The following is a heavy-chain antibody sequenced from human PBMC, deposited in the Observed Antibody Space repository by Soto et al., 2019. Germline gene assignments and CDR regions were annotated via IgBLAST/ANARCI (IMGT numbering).Heavy chain of an antibody. V-gene: IGHV6-1*01. CDR1: GDSVSSNSAA. J-gene: IGHJ6*02. Sequence: SQTLSLTCAISGDSVSSNSAAWNWIRQSPSRGLEWLGRTYYRSKWYNDYAVSVKSRITINPDTSKNQFSLQLNSVTPEDTAVYYCARVGIAAAGINYYYYGMDVWGQGTTVTAP. CDR2: TYYRSKWYN. D-gene: IGHD6-13*01. CDR3: ARVGIAAAGINYYYYGMDV.